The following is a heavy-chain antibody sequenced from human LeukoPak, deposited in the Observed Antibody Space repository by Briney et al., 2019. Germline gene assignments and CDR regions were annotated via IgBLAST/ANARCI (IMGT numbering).Heavy chain of an antibody. CDR2: IRSSSSTI. Sequence: GGSLRLSCEASGFTFSNYSMNWVRQAPGKGLEWVSYIRSSSSTIYYADSVKGRFTISRDNAKNSLYLQMDSLRAEDTAVYYCARAKRNGFDIWGQGTMVTVSS. J-gene: IGHJ3*02. CDR3: ARAKRNGFDI. V-gene: IGHV3-48*01. CDR1: GFTFSNYS.